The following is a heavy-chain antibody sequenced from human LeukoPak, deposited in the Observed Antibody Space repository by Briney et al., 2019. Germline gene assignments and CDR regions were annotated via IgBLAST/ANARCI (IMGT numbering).Heavy chain of an antibody. J-gene: IGHJ4*02. CDR1: GFTFSDYY. V-gene: IGHV3-11*01. Sequence: GGSLRLSCAASGFTFSDYYMSWIRQAPGKGLEWVSYISSSGSTIYYADSVKGRFTISRDNAKNSLYLQMNSLRAEDTAVYYCATPLDYYDSSGYHQGGDWGQGTLVTVSS. CDR2: ISSSGSTI. D-gene: IGHD3-22*01. CDR3: ATPLDYYDSSGYHQGGD.